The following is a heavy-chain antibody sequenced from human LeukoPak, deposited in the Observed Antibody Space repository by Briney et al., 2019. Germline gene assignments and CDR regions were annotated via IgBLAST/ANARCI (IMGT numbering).Heavy chain of an antibody. CDR3: ASLYGSGKRWVDP. V-gene: IGHV3-72*01. CDR1: GFIVTGNY. Sequence: GGSLRLSCAVSGFIVTGNYMTWVRLAPGKGLEWVGRTRNKANSYTTEYAASVKGRFTISRDDSKNSLYLQMNSLKTEDTAVYYCASLYGSGKRWVDPWGQGTLVTVSS. CDR2: TRNKANSYTT. J-gene: IGHJ5*02. D-gene: IGHD3-10*01.